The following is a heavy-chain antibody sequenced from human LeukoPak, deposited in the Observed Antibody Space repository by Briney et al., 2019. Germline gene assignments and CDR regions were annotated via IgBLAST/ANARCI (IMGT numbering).Heavy chain of an antibody. J-gene: IGHJ4*02. CDR2: INHSGST. Sequence: SETLSLTCSVSGGSISSRSYYWGWIRQPPGKGLEWIGEINHSGSTNYNPSLKSRVTISVDTSKNQFSLKLSSVTAADTAVYYCARSMVRGRFDYWGQGTLVTVSS. CDR1: GGSISSRSYY. CDR3: ARSMVRGRFDY. D-gene: IGHD3-10*01. V-gene: IGHV4-39*07.